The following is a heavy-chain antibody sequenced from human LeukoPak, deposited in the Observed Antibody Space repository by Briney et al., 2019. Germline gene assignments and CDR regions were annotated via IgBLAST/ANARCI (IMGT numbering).Heavy chain of an antibody. J-gene: IGHJ5*02. CDR2: IRSTAYGGTT. CDR3: GRAPRPVAWNWFDP. D-gene: IGHD2-15*01. CDR1: GFTFSSYG. V-gene: IGHV3-49*04. Sequence: GGSLRLSCAASGFTFSSYGMHWVRQAPGKGLEWVGFIRSTAYGGTTEYAASVKGRFTISRDDSKSIAYLQMNSLKTDDTAVYYCGRAPRPVAWNWFDPWGQGTLVTVSS.